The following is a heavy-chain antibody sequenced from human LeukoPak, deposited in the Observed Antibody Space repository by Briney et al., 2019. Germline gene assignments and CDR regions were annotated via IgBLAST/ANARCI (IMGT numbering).Heavy chain of an antibody. D-gene: IGHD3-9*01. CDR1: GFTFSSYA. CDR2: ISCSCGST. J-gene: IGHJ4*02. V-gene: IGHV3-23*01. CDR3: AKLNFYDILTGYFDY. Sequence: GGALRLSCAASGFTFSSYAMSWVRQAPGKGLEWVSAISCSCGSTYYADSVKGRFTISGDNSKNTLYLQMNSLRAEDTAVYYCAKLNFYDILTGYFDYWGQGTLVTVSS.